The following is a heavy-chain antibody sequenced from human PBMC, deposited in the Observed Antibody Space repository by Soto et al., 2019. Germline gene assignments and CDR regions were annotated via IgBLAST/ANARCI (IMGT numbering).Heavy chain of an antibody. CDR1: GFSLSNARMG. Sequence: QVTLKESGPVLVTPTETLTLTCTVSGFSLSNARMGVSWIRQPPGKAMEWLAHTFSKDEKSYSTSLKSRLTISKDTSKSQMVLTMTNMDPVDTATYYCARILGASYYDYVWGSYRYTGMDVW. J-gene: IGHJ6*01. D-gene: IGHD3-16*02. V-gene: IGHV2-26*01. CDR3: ARILGASYYDYVWGSYRYTGMDV. CDR2: TFSKDEK.